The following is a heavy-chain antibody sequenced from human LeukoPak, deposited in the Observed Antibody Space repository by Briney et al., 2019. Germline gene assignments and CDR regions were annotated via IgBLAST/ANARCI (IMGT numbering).Heavy chain of an antibody. D-gene: IGHD3-22*01. CDR1: GYTFTGYY. V-gene: IGHV1-2*02. J-gene: IGHJ4*02. Sequence: ASVKVSCKASGYTFTGYYIHWVRQAPGQGLEWMGYINPNTDYTNYAQNFQDRVTMTRDTSISTAFMELSSLRSDDTAVYCAREEANTRIHFDYWGQGTLVTASS. CDR2: INPNTDYT. CDR3: AREEANTRIHFDY.